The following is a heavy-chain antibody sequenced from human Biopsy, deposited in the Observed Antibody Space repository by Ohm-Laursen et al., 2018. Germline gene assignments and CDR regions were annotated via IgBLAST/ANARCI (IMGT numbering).Heavy chain of an antibody. CDR3: ARIAAGGWDDY. J-gene: IGHJ4*02. D-gene: IGHD6-25*01. CDR2: ISGYNGNT. V-gene: IGHV1-18*01. Sequence: ASVKVSCKASGYKFTSYGMSWVRQAPGQGFEWMGRISGYNGNTNYAQKFQGRITMTIDAATSTGYMDLRSLKSDDTAVYYCARIAAGGWDDYWGQGTLVTVSS. CDR1: GYKFTSYG.